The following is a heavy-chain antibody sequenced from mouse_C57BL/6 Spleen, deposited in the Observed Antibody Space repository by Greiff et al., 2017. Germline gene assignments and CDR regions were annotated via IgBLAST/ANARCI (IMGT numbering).Heavy chain of an antibody. CDR3: ARYMDYNYWYCDV. V-gene: IGHV7-3*01. Sequence: EVKLVESGGGLVQPGGSLSLSCAASGFTFTDYYMSWVRQPPGKALEWLGFIRNKANGYTTEYSASVKGRFTISRDNSQSILYLQMNALRAEDSATYYCARYMDYNYWYCDVWGTGTTVTVSS. CDR2: IRNKANGYTT. CDR1: GFTFTDYY. J-gene: IGHJ1*03. D-gene: IGHD2-12*01.